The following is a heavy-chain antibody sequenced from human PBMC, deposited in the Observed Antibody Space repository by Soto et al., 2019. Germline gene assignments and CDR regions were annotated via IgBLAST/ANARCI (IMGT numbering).Heavy chain of an antibody. D-gene: IGHD2-21*01. Sequence: EVHLVESGGDLVQPGGSLRLSCVASGFTFSDYWMTWVRQTPGKGLEGVANMNPDGSEQYYLDSVKGRFTISRDNAQNSLYLQMNSLRGEDTAVYYCTRDLNHDCGPWGQGTQVIVSS. CDR2: MNPDGSEQ. CDR3: TRDLNHDCGP. V-gene: IGHV3-7*04. CDR1: GFTFSDYW. J-gene: IGHJ5*02.